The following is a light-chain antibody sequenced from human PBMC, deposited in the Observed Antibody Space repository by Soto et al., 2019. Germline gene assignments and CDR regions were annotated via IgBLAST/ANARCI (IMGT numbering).Light chain of an antibody. CDR3: QSYDSSLVAWV. CDR1: SSNLGTGYD. V-gene: IGLV1-40*01. J-gene: IGLJ3*02. Sequence: QAVLTQPPSVSGAPGQRVTIPCTGNSSNLGTGYDVNWYQQLPQTAPKLLIYGNINRPSGVPDRFSGSKSGTSASLVITGIQAEDEADYFCQSYDSSLVAWVFGGGTKLTVL. CDR2: GNI.